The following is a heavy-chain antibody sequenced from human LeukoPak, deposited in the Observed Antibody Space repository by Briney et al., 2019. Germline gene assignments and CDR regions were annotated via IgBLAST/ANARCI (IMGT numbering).Heavy chain of an antibody. V-gene: IGHV4-38-2*02. D-gene: IGHD3-10*01. Sequence: SETLSLTCTVSGYSISSGYYWGWIRQPPGKGLEWIGSIYHSGSTYYNPSLKSRDTISVDTSKNQFSLKLSSVTAADTAVYYCAREIGELLSAYFDYWGQGTLVTVSS. CDR1: GYSISSGYY. CDR3: AREIGELLSAYFDY. J-gene: IGHJ4*02. CDR2: IYHSGST.